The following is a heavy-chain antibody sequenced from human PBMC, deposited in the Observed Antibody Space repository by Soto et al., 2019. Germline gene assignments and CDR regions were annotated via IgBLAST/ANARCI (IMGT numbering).Heavy chain of an antibody. CDR3: AGTHTVVVVAATQNHDAFDI. CDR2: INHSGST. V-gene: IGHV4-34*01. D-gene: IGHD2-15*01. Sequence: QVQLQQWGAGLLKPSQTLSLTCAVYGGSFSGYYWSWIRQPPGKGLEWIGEINHSGSTNYNPSLKSRVTISVDTSKNQFSLKLSSVTAADTAVYYCAGTHTVVVVAATQNHDAFDIWGQGTMVTVSS. J-gene: IGHJ3*02. CDR1: GGSFSGYY.